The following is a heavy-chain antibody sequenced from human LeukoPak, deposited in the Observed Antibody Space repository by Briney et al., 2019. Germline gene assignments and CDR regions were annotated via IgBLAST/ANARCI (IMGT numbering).Heavy chain of an antibody. V-gene: IGHV3-30*02. CDR2: IRYGGSNK. CDR1: GFTFSSYG. D-gene: IGHD3-22*01. Sequence: PGGSLRLSCAASGFTFSSYGMHWVRQAPGKGLEWVAFIRYGGSNKYYADSVKGRFTISRDNSKNTLYLQMNSLRAEDTAVYYCAKVSTDQYYYDSSGYFDYWGQGTLVTVSS. CDR3: AKVSTDQYYYDSSGYFDY. J-gene: IGHJ4*02.